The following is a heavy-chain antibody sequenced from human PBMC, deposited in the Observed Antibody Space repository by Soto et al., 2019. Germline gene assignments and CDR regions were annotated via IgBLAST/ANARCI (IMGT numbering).Heavy chain of an antibody. V-gene: IGHV3-23*01. CDR3: AKRGRGHPES. CDR2: ISGSGRST. Sequence: GGSLRLSCAASGFTFDNYAMTWVRQAPGKGLEWVPAISGSGRSTYYADSVKGRFTISRDNSKNTLYLRMNSLRVEDSAVYYWAKRGRGHPESWGQGSLVTVSS. D-gene: IGHD2-15*01. J-gene: IGHJ5*02. CDR1: GFTFDNYA.